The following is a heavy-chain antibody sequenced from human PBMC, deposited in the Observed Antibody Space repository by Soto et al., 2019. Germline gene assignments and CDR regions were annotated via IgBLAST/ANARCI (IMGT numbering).Heavy chain of an antibody. CDR2: IYHSGET. V-gene: IGHV4-4*02. CDR1: GDSIVRNNW. J-gene: IGHJ5*02. Sequence: QVRLRESGPGLVNLSGTLSLTCDVSGDSIVRNNWWTWIRQAPGKGLEWIAEIYHSGETNYTPSLKRRVTIALDKSKEQFYLMLTSVTAADTAVYYFARLLPWTARENWFDPWGQGIRVTVSS. D-gene: IGHD1-1*01. CDR3: ARLLPWTARENWFDP.